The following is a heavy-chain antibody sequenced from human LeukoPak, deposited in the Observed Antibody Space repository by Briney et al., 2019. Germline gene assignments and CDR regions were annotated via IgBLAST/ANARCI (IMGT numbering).Heavy chain of an antibody. CDR1: GFTFSSYW. CDR3: ARAYDCSSTSCYDLARWYYSDY. D-gene: IGHD2-2*01. CDR2: IKQDGSEK. J-gene: IGHJ4*02. Sequence: GGSLRLSCAASGFTFSSYWMSWVRQAPGKGLEWVANIKQDGSEKYYVDSVKGRSTISRDNAKNSLYLQMNSLRAEDTAVYYCARAYDCSSTSCYDLARWYYSDYWGQGTLVTVSS. V-gene: IGHV3-7*03.